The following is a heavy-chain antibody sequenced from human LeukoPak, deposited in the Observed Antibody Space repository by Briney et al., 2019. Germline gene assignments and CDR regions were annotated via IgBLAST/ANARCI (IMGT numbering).Heavy chain of an antibody. D-gene: IGHD3-9*01. J-gene: IGHJ5*02. V-gene: IGHV3-48*01. Sequence: PGGSLRLSCAASGFTFSSYSMNWVRQVPGKGLEWVSYISSSSSTIYYADSVKGRFIISRDNAKNSLYLQMNSLRAEDTAVYYCARDAAYDILTGYYDNWFDLWGQGTLVTVSS. CDR1: GFTFSSYS. CDR3: ARDAAYDILTGYYDNWFDL. CDR2: ISSSSSTI.